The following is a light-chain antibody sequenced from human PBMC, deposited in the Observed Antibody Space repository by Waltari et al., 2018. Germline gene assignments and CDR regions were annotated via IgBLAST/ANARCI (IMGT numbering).Light chain of an antibody. V-gene: IGKV1-5*03. CDR3: QQYNSYSSWT. Sequence: DIQLTQSPSTLSASVGERVTVTCRASQRISSWLAWSPQKPGKAPKLLSYKASSLESGVPSRFGGSGSGTDFTLTISSLQPDDFATYYCQQYNSYSSWTFGQGTKVEIK. CDR2: KAS. CDR1: QRISSW. J-gene: IGKJ1*01.